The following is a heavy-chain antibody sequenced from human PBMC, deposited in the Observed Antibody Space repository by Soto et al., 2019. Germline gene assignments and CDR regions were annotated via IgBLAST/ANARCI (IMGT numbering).Heavy chain of an antibody. CDR3: ARGGSTGWFYFDG. V-gene: IGHV3-23*01. D-gene: IGHD2-8*02. J-gene: IGHJ4*02. Sequence: PGGSLRLSCAASGFTFGGSAMHWVRQASGKGLEWVASTPGSGGSSYYADSVKGRFTISRDNSKNTLYLDLNSLKAEDTAMYYWARGGSTGWFYFDGWGQGTQVTVDS. CDR1: GFTFGGSA. CDR2: TPGSGGSS.